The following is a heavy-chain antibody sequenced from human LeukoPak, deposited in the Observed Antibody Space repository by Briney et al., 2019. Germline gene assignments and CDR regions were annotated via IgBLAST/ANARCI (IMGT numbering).Heavy chain of an antibody. J-gene: IGHJ4*02. CDR2: ISYDGSNK. CDR3: AKVTSPIAAAGPDY. V-gene: IGHV3-30*18. Sequence: GRSLRLSCAASGFTFSSYGMHWVRQAPGKGLEWVAVISYDGSNKYYADSVKGRFTISRDNSMNTLYLQMNSLRAEDTAVYYCAKVTSPIAAAGPDYWGQGTLVTVSS. CDR1: GFTFSSYG. D-gene: IGHD6-13*01.